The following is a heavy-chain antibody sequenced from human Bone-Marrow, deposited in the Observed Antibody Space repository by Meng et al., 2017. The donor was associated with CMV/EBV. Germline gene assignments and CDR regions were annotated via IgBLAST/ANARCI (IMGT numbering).Heavy chain of an antibody. CDR1: GGSISSGDYY. D-gene: IGHD1-7*01. CDR2: IYYSGST. CDR3: ARGGYNWNYYFDY. J-gene: IGHJ4*02. Sequence: SETLSLTCTVCGGSISSGDYYWSWIRQPPGKGLEWIGYIYYSGSTYYNPSLKSRVTISVDTSKNQFSLKLSSVTAADTAVYYCARGGYNWNYYFDYWGQGTLVTVSS. V-gene: IGHV4-30-4*02.